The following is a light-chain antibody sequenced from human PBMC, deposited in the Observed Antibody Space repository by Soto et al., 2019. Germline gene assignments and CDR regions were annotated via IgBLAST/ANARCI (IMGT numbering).Light chain of an antibody. CDR1: SSNIGAGYD. J-gene: IGLJ1*01. CDR3: QSYDNNLSAYV. CDR2: DNS. Sequence: QPVLTQPPSVSGAPGQRVTISCTGSSSNIGAGYDVHWYQQFPGTAPKLLIYDNSNRPSGVPDRFSGSKSGTSASLAITGLQAEDEADYYCQSYDNNLSAYVFGTGTKLTVL. V-gene: IGLV1-40*01.